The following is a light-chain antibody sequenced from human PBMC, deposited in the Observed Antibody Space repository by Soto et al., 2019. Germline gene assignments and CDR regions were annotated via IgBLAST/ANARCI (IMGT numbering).Light chain of an antibody. CDR1: QSVSSSY. CDR2: GAS. J-gene: IGKJ1*01. Sequence: EIVLTQSPGTLSLSPGERATLSCRASQSVSSSYLAWYQQKPGQAPRLLIYGASSRATGIPDRFSGSGSGTDFTLTISRLEPEDLAVYYCQQYGSTEAWTFGQGTKVEIK. V-gene: IGKV3-20*01. CDR3: QQYGSTEAWT.